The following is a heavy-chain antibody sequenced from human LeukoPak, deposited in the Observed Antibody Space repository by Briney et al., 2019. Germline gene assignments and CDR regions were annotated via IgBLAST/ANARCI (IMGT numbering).Heavy chain of an antibody. CDR2: ITPILGIA. V-gene: IGHV1-69*04. J-gene: IGHJ5*02. D-gene: IGHD6-6*01. Sequence: SVKVSCKASGGTFSSYAISWVRQAPGQGLEWMGRITPILGIANYAQKFQGRVTITADKSTSTAYMELSSLRSEDTAVYYCARGSEYSSSSYWFDPWGQGTLVTVSS. CDR1: GGTFSSYA. CDR3: ARGSEYSSSSYWFDP.